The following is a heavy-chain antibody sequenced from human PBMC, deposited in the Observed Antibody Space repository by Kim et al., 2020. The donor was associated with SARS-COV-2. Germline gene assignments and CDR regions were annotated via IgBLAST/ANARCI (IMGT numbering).Heavy chain of an antibody. V-gene: IGHV3-53*01. Sequence: GGSLRLSCAASGFTFSSNYMRWVRQAPGKGLEWVSVIYSGGSTYYADSVKGRFTISRDNAKNTLYLQMNSLRAEDTAVYYCARGGHYYGSGSVFDYWGQGTLSPSPQ. CDR2: IYSGGST. CDR3: ARGGHYYGSGSVFDY. CDR1: GFTFSSNY. J-gene: IGHJ4*02. D-gene: IGHD3-10*01.